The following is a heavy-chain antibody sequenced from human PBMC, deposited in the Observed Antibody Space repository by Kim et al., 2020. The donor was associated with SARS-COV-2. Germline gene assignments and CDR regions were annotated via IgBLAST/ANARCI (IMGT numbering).Heavy chain of an antibody. CDR3: ARVYFINWFDP. D-gene: IGHD1-26*01. J-gene: IGHJ5*02. CDR2: IYSDGST. V-gene: IGHV3-66*01. Sequence: GGSLRLSCAASGLIVSGNYMSWVRQAPGKGLEWVSVIYSDGSTSYIDSVKGRFTISRDNSKNTLYLQMNSLRAEDTAVNYCARVYFINWFDPWGQGTLVTVSA. CDR1: GLIVSGNY.